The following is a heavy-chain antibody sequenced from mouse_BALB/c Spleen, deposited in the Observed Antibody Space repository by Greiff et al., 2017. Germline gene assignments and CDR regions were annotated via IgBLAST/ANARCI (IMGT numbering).Heavy chain of an antibody. Sequence: VQLQQSGAELARPGASVKLSCKASGYTFTSYTIHWVKQRPGQGLEWIGYIVPSSGYTDYNQKFKDKATLTADRSSSTAYMQLNSLTSEEYAVYYCARETKGVANFDSWGQGTTLTVAS. CDR1: GYTFTSYT. J-gene: IGHJ2*01. CDR2: IVPSSGYT. V-gene: IGHV1-4*01. CDR3: ARETKGVANFDS. D-gene: IGHD1-1*01.